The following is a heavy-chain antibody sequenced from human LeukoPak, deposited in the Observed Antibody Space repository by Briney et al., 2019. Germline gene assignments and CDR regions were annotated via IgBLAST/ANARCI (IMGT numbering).Heavy chain of an antibody. J-gene: IGHJ4*02. V-gene: IGHV1-46*02. CDR1: GYTFNSYY. D-gene: IGHD5-24*01. CDR2: INPSGGST. CDR3: ARDLRGRDGYNWPTGDY. Sequence: ASVKFSCKASGYTFNSYYMHWVRQAHGQGLEWMGIINPSGGSTSYAQKFQGRVTMTRDMSTSTVYMELSSLRSEDTAVYYCARDLRGRDGYNWPTGDYWGQGTLVTVSS.